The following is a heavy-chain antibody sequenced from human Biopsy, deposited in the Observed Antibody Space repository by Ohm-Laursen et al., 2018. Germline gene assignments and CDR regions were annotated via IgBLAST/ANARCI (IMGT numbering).Heavy chain of an antibody. CDR2: IWYDGFNR. J-gene: IGHJ3*02. CDR1: GFTFSSYG. D-gene: IGHD3-10*01. Sequence: SLRLSCAASGFTFSSYGMHWVRQAPGKGLEWVAFIWYDGFNRYYADSVKGRFTISRDNSKNTLDLQMNSLRAEDTAVYYCATSTMVRSTGHAFDIWGQGTVVTVS. V-gene: IGHV3-33*01. CDR3: ATSTMVRSTGHAFDI.